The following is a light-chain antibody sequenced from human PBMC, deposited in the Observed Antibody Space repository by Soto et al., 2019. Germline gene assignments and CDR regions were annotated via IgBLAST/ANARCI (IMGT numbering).Light chain of an antibody. CDR1: QSIGNW. CDR2: KAS. J-gene: IGKJ2*03. CDR3: QHYNNYSG. Sequence: DIQMTQSPSTLSASVGDRVTFTCRASQSIGNWLAWYQQKPGKAPKLLIYKASNLESGVPSRFSGSGSGTEFTLTISNLQPDDFATYYCQHYNNYSGFGQGTKLEIQ. V-gene: IGKV1-5*03.